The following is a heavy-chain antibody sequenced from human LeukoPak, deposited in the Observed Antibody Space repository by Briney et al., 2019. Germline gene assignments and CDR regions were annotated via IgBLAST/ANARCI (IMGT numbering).Heavy chain of an antibody. V-gene: IGHV3-21*01. D-gene: IGHD6-13*01. CDR1: GFTFSSYS. J-gene: IGHJ3*02. CDR3: ARGIAASAFDI. Sequence: GGSLRLSCAASGFTFSSYSMNWVRQAPGKGLKWVSSISSSSSYIYYADSVKARFTISRDNAKNSLYLQMNSLRAEDTAVYYCARGIAASAFDIWGQGTMVTVSS. CDR2: ISSSSSYI.